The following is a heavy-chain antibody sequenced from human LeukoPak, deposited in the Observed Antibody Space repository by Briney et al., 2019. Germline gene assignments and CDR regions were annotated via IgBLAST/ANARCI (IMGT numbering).Heavy chain of an antibody. CDR1: GGSISSSSYY. Sequence: SETLSLTCTVSGGSISSSSYYWGWIRQPPGKGLEWIGSIYYSGSTYYNPSLKSRVTISVDTSKNQFSLKLSSVTAADTAVYYCARDGWVRDNWFDPWGQGTLVTDCS. CDR2: IYYSGST. J-gene: IGHJ5*02. CDR3: ARDGWVRDNWFDP. V-gene: IGHV4-39*07. D-gene: IGHD3-10*01.